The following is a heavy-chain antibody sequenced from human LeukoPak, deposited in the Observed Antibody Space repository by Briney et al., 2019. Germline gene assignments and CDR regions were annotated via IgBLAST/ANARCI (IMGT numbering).Heavy chain of an antibody. Sequence: GESLKISCKGSGYSFTSYWIGWVRQMPGKGLEWMGIIYPGDSDTRYSPSFQGQVTISADKSISTAYLQWSSLKASDTAMYYCAREYYGSGSHNWFDPWGQGTLVTVSS. V-gene: IGHV5-51*01. CDR3: AREYYGSGSHNWFDP. J-gene: IGHJ5*02. CDR1: GYSFTSYW. CDR2: IYPGDSDT. D-gene: IGHD3-10*01.